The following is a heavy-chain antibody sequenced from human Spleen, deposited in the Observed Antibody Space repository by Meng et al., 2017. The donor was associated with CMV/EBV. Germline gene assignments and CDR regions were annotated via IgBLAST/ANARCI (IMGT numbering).Heavy chain of an antibody. D-gene: IGHD3-3*01. V-gene: IGHV1-18*01. CDR3: ARANYDFWSGYYLYYYYYYGMDV. Sequence: ASVKVSCKASGYTFTSYGISWVRQAPGQGLEWMGWISAYNGNTNYAQKLQGRVTMTTDTSTSTAYMELRSPRSDDTAVYYCARANYDFWSGYYLYYYYYYGMDVWGQGTTVTVSS. J-gene: IGHJ6*02. CDR2: ISAYNGNT. CDR1: GYTFTSYG.